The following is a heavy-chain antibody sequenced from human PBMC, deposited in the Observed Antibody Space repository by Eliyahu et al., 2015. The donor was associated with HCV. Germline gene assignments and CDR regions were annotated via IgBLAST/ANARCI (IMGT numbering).Heavy chain of an antibody. CDR3: ARHHWDYVWGSYRFCFDP. Sequence: QLQLQESGPGLVKPSETLSLTCTVSGGSISSSTYXWGWIRQPPGKGLEWIGSIYYSRTTYYSPSLKSRVTISVDTSKNQFSLKLSSVTAADTAVYYCARHHWDYVWGSYRFCFDPWGQGTLVTVSS. D-gene: IGHD3-16*02. V-gene: IGHV4-39*01. CDR1: GGSISSSTYX. CDR2: IYYSRTT. J-gene: IGHJ5*02.